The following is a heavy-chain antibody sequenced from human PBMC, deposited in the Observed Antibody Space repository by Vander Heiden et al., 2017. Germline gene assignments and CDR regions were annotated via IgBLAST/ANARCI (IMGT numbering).Heavy chain of an antibody. Sequence: QVQLVQSGAEVKKPGSSVRVSCEASGGTFPNYEGNWVRQAPGQGLEWMGGIIPMFGTTNYAQKFQDRVTITADESTNTACMEVSSLTSEDTAVYYCAKVGVAVAGTPYFDYWGQGTLVTVSS. J-gene: IGHJ4*02. CDR1: GGTFPNYE. V-gene: IGHV1-69*01. D-gene: IGHD6-19*01. CDR2: IIPMFGTT. CDR3: AKVGVAVAGTPYFDY.